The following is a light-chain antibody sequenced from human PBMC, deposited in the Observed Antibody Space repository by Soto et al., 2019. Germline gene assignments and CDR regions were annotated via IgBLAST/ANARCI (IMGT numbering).Light chain of an antibody. CDR3: NSYSTISPYV. V-gene: IGLV2-14*01. CDR2: DVR. J-gene: IGLJ1*01. Sequence: QSALTQPASVSGSPGQSITISCTGTSSDIGGYNFVSWYQQHPGKAPKLLIYDVRNRPAGFSNRFSGSKSGNTAYLTISGLQAEDEAAYDCNSYSTISPYVVGTGTELTVL. CDR1: SSDIGGYNF.